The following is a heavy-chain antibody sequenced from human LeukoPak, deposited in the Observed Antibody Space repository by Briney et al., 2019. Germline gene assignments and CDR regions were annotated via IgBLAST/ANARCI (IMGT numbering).Heavy chain of an antibody. CDR3: ARERGPLGYCSGGSCYFDDMDV. D-gene: IGHD2-15*01. Sequence: ASVKVSCKASGYTFTGYYMHWVRQAPGQGLEWMGWINPNSGGTNYAQKFQGWVTMTRDTSISTAYMELSRLRSDDTAVYYCARERGPLGYCSGGSCYFDDMDVWGQGTTVTVSS. J-gene: IGHJ6*02. V-gene: IGHV1-2*04. CDR2: INPNSGGT. CDR1: GYTFTGYY.